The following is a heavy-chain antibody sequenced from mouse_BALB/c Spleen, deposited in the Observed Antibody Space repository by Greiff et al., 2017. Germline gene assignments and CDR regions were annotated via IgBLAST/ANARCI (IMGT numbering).Heavy chain of an antibody. CDR2: ISYDGSN. CDR1: GYSITSGYY. Sequence: ESGPGLVKPSQSLSLTCSVTGYSITSGYYWNWIRQFPGNKLEWMGYISYDGSNNYNPSLKNRISITRDTSKNQFFLKLNSVTTEDTATYYCARGGRGGGYFDVWGAGTTVTVSS. V-gene: IGHV3-6*02. CDR3: ARGGRGGGYFDV. J-gene: IGHJ1*01.